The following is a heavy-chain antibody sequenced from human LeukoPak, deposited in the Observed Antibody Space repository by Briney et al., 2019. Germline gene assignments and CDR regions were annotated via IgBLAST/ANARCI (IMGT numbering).Heavy chain of an antibody. D-gene: IGHD5-18*01. V-gene: IGHV1-2*02. J-gene: IGHJ6*03. Sequence: ASVKVSCRASGYTFTGYYMHWVRQAAGQGLEWMGWINPNSGGTNYAQKFQGRVTMTRDTSISTAYMELSRLRSDDTAVYYCARGVDTALVPYYYYYMDVWGKGITVTISS. CDR3: ARGVDTALVPYYYYYMDV. CDR1: GYTFTGYY. CDR2: INPNSGGT.